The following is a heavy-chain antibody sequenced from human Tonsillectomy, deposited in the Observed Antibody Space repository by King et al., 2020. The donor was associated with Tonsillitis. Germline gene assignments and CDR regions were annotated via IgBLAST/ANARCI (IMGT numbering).Heavy chain of an antibody. D-gene: IGHD3-22*01. CDR2: ICNDGNNN. CDR3: ARDRRWDYYDSSGYYREVYYFDY. CDR1: GFTFSNYC. V-gene: IGHV3-33*08. Sequence: VQLVESGGGLVQPGRSLRLSCAASGFTFSNYCMHWVRQAPGKGLEWVALICNDGNNNYYADSVKGRFIISRDNSNNTLYLQMNSLSAEDTTVYDCARDRRWDYYDSSGYYREVYYFDYWGQGTLVTVAS. J-gene: IGHJ4*02.